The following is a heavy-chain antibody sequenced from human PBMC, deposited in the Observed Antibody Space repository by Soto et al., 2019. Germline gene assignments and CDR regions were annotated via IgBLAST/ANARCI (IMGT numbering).Heavy chain of an antibody. CDR1: GLNFDDFA. CDR3: AKGRYDFWSPYYFDS. V-gene: IGHV3-9*01. Sequence: GGSLRLSCVGTGLNFDDFAMHWVRQAPGKGLEWVSGITWNSRVLAYADSVKGRSTVSRDNARNSLYLQMDSLRDEDTALYYCAKGRYDFWSPYYFDSWGQGTLVIVS. D-gene: IGHD3-3*01. J-gene: IGHJ4*02. CDR2: ITWNSRVL.